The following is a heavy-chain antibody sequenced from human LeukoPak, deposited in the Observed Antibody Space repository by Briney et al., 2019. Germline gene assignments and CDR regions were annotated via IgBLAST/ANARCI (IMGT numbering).Heavy chain of an antibody. J-gene: IGHJ4*02. Sequence: ASVKVSCKASGYTFTGYYIHWVRQAPGQGLEWMGWIYSNNGGTDYAQKFQGRVTMTRDTPISTAYMEVSRVRSDDTAVYYCARGFRTGDMTTFAHWGQGTLATVSS. CDR1: GYTFTGYY. CDR2: IYSNNGGT. CDR3: ARGFRTGDMTTFAH. D-gene: IGHD2-15*01. V-gene: IGHV1-2*02.